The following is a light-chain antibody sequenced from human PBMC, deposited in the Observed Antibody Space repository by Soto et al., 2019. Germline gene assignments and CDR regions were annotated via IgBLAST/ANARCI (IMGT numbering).Light chain of an antibody. CDR3: QQYIKWPIT. CDR1: QSVSSSF. V-gene: IGKV3-20*01. Sequence: EIVLTQSPGTLSLSPGERATLSCRASQSVSSSFLAWYQQKRGQPPRLLIYGASNRATGIPDRFSGSGSGTDFTLTLSRVEPDDFAVYYCQQYIKWPITFGQGTRLEIK. J-gene: IGKJ5*01. CDR2: GAS.